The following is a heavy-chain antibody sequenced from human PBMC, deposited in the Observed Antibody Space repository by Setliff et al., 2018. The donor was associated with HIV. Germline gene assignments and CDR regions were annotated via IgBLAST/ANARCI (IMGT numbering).Heavy chain of an antibody. D-gene: IGHD2-15*01. J-gene: IGHJ3*02. V-gene: IGHV1-69*13. CDR2: LIHSFGTS. Sequence: SVKVSCKASGGTFSSYTFSWVRQAPGQGLECMGGLIHSFGTSNYAQNFQGRVTITADESTSTAYMELSSLRTEDTAVYYCVGSCCGGSCGAFEIWGQGTMVTVSS. CDR1: GGTFSSYT. CDR3: VGSCCGGSCGAFEI.